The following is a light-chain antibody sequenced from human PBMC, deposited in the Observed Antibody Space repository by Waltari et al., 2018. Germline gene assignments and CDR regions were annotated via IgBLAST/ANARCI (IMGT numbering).Light chain of an antibody. Sequence: EIVLTQSPATLSLSPGERATLSCRASQSVSSYLAWYQQKPGQAPRPLIYDASNRATGSPARFSGSGSGTGFTLTISSLEPEDFAVYYCQQRSNWPWTFGQGTKVEIK. CDR3: QQRSNWPWT. J-gene: IGKJ1*01. V-gene: IGKV3-11*01. CDR1: QSVSSY. CDR2: DAS.